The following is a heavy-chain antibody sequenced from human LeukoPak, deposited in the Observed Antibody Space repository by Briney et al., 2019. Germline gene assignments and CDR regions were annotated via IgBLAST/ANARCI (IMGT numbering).Heavy chain of an antibody. Sequence: PSETLSLTCTVSGYSISSGYYWGWIRQSPGKGLEWIGSIYHSGSTYYNPPLKSRVTIAVDTSKNQLSLKLSSVTAADTAVYYCARAVDYYDSSGYFPDAFDIWGQGTMVTVSS. CDR2: IYHSGST. J-gene: IGHJ3*02. CDR1: GYSISSGYY. V-gene: IGHV4-38-2*02. CDR3: ARAVDYYDSSGYFPDAFDI. D-gene: IGHD3-22*01.